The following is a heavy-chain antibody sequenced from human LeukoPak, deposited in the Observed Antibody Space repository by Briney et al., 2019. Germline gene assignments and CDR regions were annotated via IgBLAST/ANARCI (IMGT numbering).Heavy chain of an antibody. CDR1: VGSINSGDYY. Sequence: SETLSLTCTVSVGSINSGDYYWTWIRQYPGKVLEWIGNIYYTGSAYYNQYLRSRVTISVDTSKNQFSLRLNSVTAEDTAVYSCARRGQDTSTVYYNYFNHWGQGILVTVSS. CDR3: ARRGQDTSTVYYNYFNH. CDR2: IYYTGSA. D-gene: IGHD5-18*01. J-gene: IGHJ4*02. V-gene: IGHV4-30-4*01.